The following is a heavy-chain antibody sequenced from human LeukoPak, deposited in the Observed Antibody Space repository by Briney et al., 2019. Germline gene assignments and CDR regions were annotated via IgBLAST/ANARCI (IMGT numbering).Heavy chain of an antibody. CDR2: IRYDGSNK. CDR3: AKDPELTMVRGLPPH. CDR1: GFTFSSYV. J-gene: IGHJ4*02. V-gene: IGHV3-30*02. D-gene: IGHD3-10*01. Sequence: GGSLRLSCAASGFTFSSYVMHWVRQAPGKGLEWVAFIRYDGSNKYYADSVKGRFTISRDNSKNTLYLQMNSLRAEDTAVYYCAKDPELTMVRGLPPHWGQGTLVTVSS.